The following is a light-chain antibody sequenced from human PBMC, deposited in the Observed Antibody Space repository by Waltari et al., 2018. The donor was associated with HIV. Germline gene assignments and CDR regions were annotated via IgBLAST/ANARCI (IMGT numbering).Light chain of an antibody. CDR3: SSYTTSSTLV. CDR2: EVS. J-gene: IGLJ3*02. V-gene: IGLV2-14*01. Sequence: QSALTQPASVSGSPGQSITISCTGTSSDVGGYNYVSWFHQHPGKAPKLMIYEVSNRPSGVSNRFSGSKSGNTASLTISGLQAEDEADYYCSSYTTSSTLVFGGGTKLTV. CDR1: SSDVGGYNY.